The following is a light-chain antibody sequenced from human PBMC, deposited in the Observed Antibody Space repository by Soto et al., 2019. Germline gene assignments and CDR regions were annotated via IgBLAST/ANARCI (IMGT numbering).Light chain of an antibody. V-gene: IGKV2-28*01. CDR1: QSLLHSNGYNY. CDR2: LGS. Sequence: DVVMTQSPLSLPVTPGEPASISCRSSQSLLHSNGYNYLDWYLQKPGQSPQLLIYLGSNQASGVPDRCSGGGAGADFTLKISRVEAEDVGDYYCMRALQTPFYTFGQGTRLETK. J-gene: IGKJ2*01. CDR3: MRALQTPFYT.